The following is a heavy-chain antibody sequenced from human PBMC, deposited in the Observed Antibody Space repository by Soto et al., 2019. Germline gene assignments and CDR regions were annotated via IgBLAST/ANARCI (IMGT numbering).Heavy chain of an antibody. J-gene: IGHJ5*01. V-gene: IGHV4-39*01. CDR1: GGSISSTTYY. D-gene: IGHD3-22*01. Sequence: SETLSLTCTVSGGSISSTTYYWGWIRQPPGKGLEWIGTIYHSGNTYYNRSLKSRVTVSVDTSKNQISLKLSSMTAADTAVYYCARHPAYDDGSACDYWSDSWGQGTQVTVSS. CDR2: IYHSGNT. CDR3: ARHPAYDDGSACDYWSDS.